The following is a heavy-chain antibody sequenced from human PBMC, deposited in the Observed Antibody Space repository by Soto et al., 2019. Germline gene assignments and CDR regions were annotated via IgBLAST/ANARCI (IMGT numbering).Heavy chain of an antibody. Sequence: EVQLVESGGGLVKPGGSLRLSCAASGFTFSSYSMNWVRQAPGKGLEWVSSISSSSSYIYYADSVKGRFTTSRDNAKNSRYRQMNRLRAEDTAVYYGGRDGVEHQLRNSDYYGMAVWGKGPTATVSS. V-gene: IGHV3-21*01. CDR3: GRDGVEHQLRNSDYYGMAV. CDR2: ISSSSSYI. CDR1: GFTFSSYS. D-gene: IGHD2-2*01. J-gene: IGHJ6*04.